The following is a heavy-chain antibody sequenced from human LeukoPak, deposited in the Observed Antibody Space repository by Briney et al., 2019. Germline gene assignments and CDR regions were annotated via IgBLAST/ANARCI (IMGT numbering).Heavy chain of an antibody. CDR3: ARGYSYVHFDY. CDR1: GYTFTAYY. D-gene: IGHD5-18*01. CDR2: INPNSGGT. Sequence: ASVNVSCKASGYTFTAYYIHWVRQAPGQGLEWVGRINPNSGGTNYAQNFQGRVAMTRDTSIDTAYMELSRLRSDDTAVYYCARGYSYVHFDYWGQGTLVTVSS. J-gene: IGHJ4*02. V-gene: IGHV1-2*06.